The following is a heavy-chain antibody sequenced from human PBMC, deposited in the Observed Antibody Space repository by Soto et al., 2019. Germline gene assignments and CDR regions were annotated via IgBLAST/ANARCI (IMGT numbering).Heavy chain of an antibody. Sequence: QLQLQESGSGLVKPSQTLSLTCAVSGGSIRSGGYSWSWIRQPPGKGLEWIGYIYNSGSTYYNPSFNCRVTISVDMSKNQFSLKLSSVTAADTAVYYCASAGCLGAVAADYWGQGTLATVSS. CDR3: ASAGCLGAVAADY. V-gene: IGHV4-30-2*01. D-gene: IGHD6-19*01. J-gene: IGHJ4*02. CDR2: IYNSGST. CDR1: GGSIRSGGYS.